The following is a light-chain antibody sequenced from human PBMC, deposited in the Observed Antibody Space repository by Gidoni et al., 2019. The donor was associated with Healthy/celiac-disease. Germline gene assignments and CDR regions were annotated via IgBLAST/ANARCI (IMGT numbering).Light chain of an antibody. CDR2: EVS. V-gene: IGLV2-8*01. Sequence: QSALTQPPSASGSPGQSVTISCTGTRSDVGGYNYVSWYQQHPGKAPKLMMYEVSKRPSGVPDRFSGSKSGNTASLTVSWLQAEDEADYYCSSYAGSNNFEVCGGGTKLTVL. CDR1: RSDVGGYNY. CDR3: SSYAGSNNFEV. J-gene: IGLJ3*02.